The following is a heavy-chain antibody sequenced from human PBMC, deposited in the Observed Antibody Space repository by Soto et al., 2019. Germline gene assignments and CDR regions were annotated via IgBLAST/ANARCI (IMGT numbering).Heavy chain of an antibody. J-gene: IGHJ4*02. D-gene: IGHD3-10*02. V-gene: IGHV3-30*03. CDR1: VFIFSNNG. CDR2: MSYDGSDT. CDR3: TIVRVADSALDH. Sequence: WWSLRLSCLGSVFIFSNNGMHWFRQTPGKGLEWVAFMSYDGSDTFYADSVKGRFTISRDNSKNTLFLHMSNLRAEDTAMYYCTIVRVADSALDHWGQGTLVTVSS.